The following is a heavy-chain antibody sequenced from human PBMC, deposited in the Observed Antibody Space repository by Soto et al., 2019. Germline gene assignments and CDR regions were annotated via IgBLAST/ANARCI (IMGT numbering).Heavy chain of an antibody. D-gene: IGHD3-10*01. V-gene: IGHV3-23*01. CDR2: ISGSGDTT. J-gene: IGHJ4*02. CDR1: GFTFSSFA. CDR3: AKDHFGSGTYYSLIDS. Sequence: LRLSCAASGFTFSSFAMSWFRQTPGKGLVWVSAISGSGDTTYYADSVKGRFTISRNNSKNTLSLQMNSLSVDDTAVYYCAKDHFGSGTYYSLIDSWGQGTLVTVSS.